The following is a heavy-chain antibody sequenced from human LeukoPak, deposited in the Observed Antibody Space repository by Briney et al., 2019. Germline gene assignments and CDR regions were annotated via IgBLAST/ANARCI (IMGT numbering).Heavy chain of an antibody. Sequence: PGGSLRLSCAASGFTFSSYTMHWVRQAPGKGLEWVAVISYDGSSKYYADSVKGRFTISRDNSKNTLYLQMSSLRAEDTAVYHCARGNYHGMDVWGQGTTVTVSS. V-gene: IGHV3-30-3*01. CDR3: ARGNYHGMDV. CDR1: GFTFSSYT. J-gene: IGHJ6*02. CDR2: ISYDGSSK.